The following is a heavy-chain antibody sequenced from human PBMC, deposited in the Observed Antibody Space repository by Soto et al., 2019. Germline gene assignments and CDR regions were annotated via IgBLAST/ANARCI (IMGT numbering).Heavy chain of an antibody. CDR2: INSDGSST. V-gene: IGHV3-74*01. J-gene: IGHJ4*02. CDR3: ARGGHTYDLLTGYFLY. CDR1: GFTFSSYW. Sequence: GGSLRLSCAASGFTFSSYWMHWVRQAPGKGLVWVSRINSDGSSTSYADSVKGRFTISRDNAKNTLYLQMNSLRADDTAVFYCARGGHTYDLLTGYFLYWGQGTLVTVSS. D-gene: IGHD3-9*01.